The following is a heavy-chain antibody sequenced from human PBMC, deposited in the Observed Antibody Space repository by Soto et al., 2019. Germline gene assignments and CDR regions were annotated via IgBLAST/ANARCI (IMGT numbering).Heavy chain of an antibody. CDR3: ARGDSSGWSRGGFDY. Sequence: SQTHSLTCAISGDSVSSNSAAWNWIRQSPSRGLEWLGRTYYRSKWYKDYAVSVKSRITINPDTSKKQFSLQLNSVTPGDTAVYXCARGDSSGWSRGGFDYWGQGTLVTVSS. D-gene: IGHD6-19*01. V-gene: IGHV6-1*01. J-gene: IGHJ4*02. CDR2: TYYRSKWYK. CDR1: GDSVSSNSAA.